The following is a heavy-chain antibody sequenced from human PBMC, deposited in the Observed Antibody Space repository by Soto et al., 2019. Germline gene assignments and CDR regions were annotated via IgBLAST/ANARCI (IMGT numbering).Heavy chain of an antibody. CDR2: IRSKAYGGTT. Sequence: GGSLRLSCTASEFTFGDYAMSWFRQAPGKGLEWVGFIRSKAYGGTTEYAASVKGRFTISRDDSKSIAYLQMNSLKTEDTAVYYCTRFTVTTFFRYSVAFDYWGQGTLVTVSS. J-gene: IGHJ4*02. V-gene: IGHV3-49*03. CDR3: TRFTVTTFFRYSVAFDY. D-gene: IGHD4-17*01. CDR1: EFTFGDYA.